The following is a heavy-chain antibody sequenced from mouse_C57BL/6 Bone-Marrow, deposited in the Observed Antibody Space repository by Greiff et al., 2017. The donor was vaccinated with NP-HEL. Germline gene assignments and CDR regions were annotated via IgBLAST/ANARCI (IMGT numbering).Heavy chain of an antibody. CDR2: IFPGSGST. Sequence: QVQLQHSGPELVKPGASVKISCKASGYTFTDYYINWVKQRPGQGLEWIGWIFPGSGSTYYNEKFKGKATLTVDKSSSTAYMLLSSLTSEDSAVYFCAGYYYGSTYYYAMDYWGQGTSVTVSS. V-gene: IGHV1-75*01. D-gene: IGHD1-1*01. CDR1: GYTFTDYY. J-gene: IGHJ4*01. CDR3: AGYYYGSTYYYAMDY.